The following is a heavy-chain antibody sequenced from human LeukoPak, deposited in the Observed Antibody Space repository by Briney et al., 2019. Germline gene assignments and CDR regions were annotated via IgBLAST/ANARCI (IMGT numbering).Heavy chain of an antibody. CDR3: AGDLRISGVAPLDY. CDR1: GFTFNRDA. Sequence: PGRSLRLSCAASGFTFNRDAMHWVRETPGGGREWGAGIAYDGSNKYYADPVEGRFTVSRDNSKNTLYLQMNSLRLEDAAVYYCAGDLRISGVAPLDYWGEGTLVAVSS. CDR2: IAYDGSNK. V-gene: IGHV3-30*04. J-gene: IGHJ4*02. D-gene: IGHD1-26*01.